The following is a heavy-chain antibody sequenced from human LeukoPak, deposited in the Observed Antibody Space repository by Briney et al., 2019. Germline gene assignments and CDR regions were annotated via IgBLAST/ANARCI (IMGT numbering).Heavy chain of an antibody. J-gene: IGHJ4*02. CDR3: SRSQFDY. Sequence: GGSLRLSCAASGSAFSSYWMLWVRQVPGKGLVWLSRINGDGSITTYADSVKGRFTISRDNAKNILYLQMNGLRAEDTGIYYCSRSQFDYWGQGILVTVSS. CDR2: INGDGSIT. CDR1: GSAFSSYW. V-gene: IGHV3-74*01.